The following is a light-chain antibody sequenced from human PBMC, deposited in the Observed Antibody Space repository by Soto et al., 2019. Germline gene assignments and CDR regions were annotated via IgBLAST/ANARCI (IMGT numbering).Light chain of an antibody. J-gene: IGLJ2*01. Sequence: QSALTQPASVSESPGQSIPIYCTVTSSDAGSYNLVSLYQQHPGKAPKLMIYEGSKRPSGVSNRFSGSKSGNTASLTISGLQAEDEADYYCCSYAGSVVFGGGTKLNVL. V-gene: IGLV2-23*01. CDR2: EGS. CDR3: CSYAGSVV. CDR1: SSDAGSYNL.